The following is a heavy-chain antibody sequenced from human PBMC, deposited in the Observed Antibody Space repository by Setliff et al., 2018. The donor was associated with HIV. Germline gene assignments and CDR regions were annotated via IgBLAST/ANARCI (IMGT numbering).Heavy chain of an antibody. D-gene: IGHD3-10*01. J-gene: IGHJ4*02. V-gene: IGHV4-30-4*08. CDR2: IYYSGIT. CDR3: ATGEHYGSGSYLS. CDR1: GGSISSGDYY. Sequence: PSETLSLTCTVSGGSISSGDYYWSWIRQPPGKGLEWIGYIYYSGITYYNPSLKSRVTISVGTSKNQFSLKLSSVTAADTAMYYCATGEHYGSGSYLSWGQGTPVTVSS.